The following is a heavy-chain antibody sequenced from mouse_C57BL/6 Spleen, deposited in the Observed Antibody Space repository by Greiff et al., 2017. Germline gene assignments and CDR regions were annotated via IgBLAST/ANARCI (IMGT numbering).Heavy chain of an antibody. J-gene: IGHJ3*01. Sequence: EVKLMESGGDLVKPGGSLKLSCAASGFTFSSYGMSWVRQTPDKRLEWVATISSGGSYTYYPDSVKGRFTISRDNAKNTLYLQMSSLKSEDTAMYYCASGGGNYPWFAYWGQGTLVTVSA. V-gene: IGHV5-6*01. CDR3: ASGGGNYPWFAY. D-gene: IGHD2-1*01. CDR2: ISSGGSYT. CDR1: GFTFSSYG.